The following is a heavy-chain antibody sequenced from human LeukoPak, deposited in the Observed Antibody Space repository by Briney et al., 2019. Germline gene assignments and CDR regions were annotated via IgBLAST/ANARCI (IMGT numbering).Heavy chain of an antibody. CDR1: GGTFSSYA. Sequence: SVKVSCXASGGTFSSYAISWVRQAPGQGLEWMGGIIPIFGTANYAQKFQGRVTITTDESTSTAYMELSSLRSEDTAVYYCARERITMVRGVIITTQTDDYWGQGTLVTVSS. CDR3: ARERITMVRGVIITTQTDDY. J-gene: IGHJ4*02. CDR2: IIPIFGTA. V-gene: IGHV1-69*05. D-gene: IGHD3-10*01.